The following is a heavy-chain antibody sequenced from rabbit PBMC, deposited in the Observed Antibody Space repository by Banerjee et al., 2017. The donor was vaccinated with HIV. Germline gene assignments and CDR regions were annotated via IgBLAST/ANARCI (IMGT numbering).Heavy chain of an antibody. V-gene: IGHV1S40*01. Sequence: QSLEESGGDLVKPGASLTLTCTASGFSFSSSYWICWVRQAPGKGLEWIACIYGGSSDDTYYASWAKGRFTISKTSSTTVTLQMTSLTAADTATYFCARRVYGDGYSKLWGPGTLVTVS. D-gene: IGHD6-1*01. J-gene: IGHJ4*01. CDR1: GFSFSSSYW. CDR2: IYGGSSDDT. CDR3: ARRVYGDGYSKL.